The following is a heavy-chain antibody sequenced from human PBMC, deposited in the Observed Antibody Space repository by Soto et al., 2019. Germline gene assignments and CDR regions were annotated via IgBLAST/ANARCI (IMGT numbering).Heavy chain of an antibody. CDR2: TYPGDSDA. Sequence: PGESLKISCTGSGYSFTGYWIGWVRQMPGKGLEWMGITYPGDSDARYSPSFAGQVAISVDKSITTAYLHWSSLEASDSAVYYCARQGDMAATPAEAFDIWGKGTLVTVS. CDR1: GYSFTGYW. J-gene: IGHJ3*02. CDR3: ARQGDMAATPAEAFDI. D-gene: IGHD6-19*01. V-gene: IGHV5-51*01.